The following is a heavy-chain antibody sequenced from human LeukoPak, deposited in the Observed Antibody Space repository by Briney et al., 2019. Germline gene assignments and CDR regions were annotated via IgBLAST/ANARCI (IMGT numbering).Heavy chain of an antibody. CDR3: ARHDGDGFDI. D-gene: IGHD3-16*01. CDR1: GFTFSSYA. CDR2: ISGNGGTT. V-gene: IGHV3-23*01. J-gene: IGHJ3*02. Sequence: GGSLRLSCAASGFTFSSYAMTWVRQAPGRGLEWVSAISGNGGTTYYADSVKGRFTISRDNAKNSLFLQMNSLRAEDTAVYYCARHDGDGFDIWGQGTMVTVAS.